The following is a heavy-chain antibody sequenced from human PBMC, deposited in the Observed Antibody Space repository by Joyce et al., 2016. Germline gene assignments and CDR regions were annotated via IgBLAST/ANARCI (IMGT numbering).Heavy chain of an antibody. V-gene: IGHV3-30*18. CDR1: GFTFSSSG. CDR2: ISSGGSNK. J-gene: IGHJ4*02. Sequence: QVQLVESGGDVVQPGRYLRLSCAASGFTFSSSGIVWVRQTPGKGLEWVTLISSGGSNKFYADSVKGRFSGSRDNSKDTVHLQLNNLRPEDTAVYYCAKVKLCISLNCYEKSTGSGSYLIDHWGQGTLVTVSS. D-gene: IGHD3-10*01. CDR3: AKVKLCISLNCYEKSTGSGSYLIDH.